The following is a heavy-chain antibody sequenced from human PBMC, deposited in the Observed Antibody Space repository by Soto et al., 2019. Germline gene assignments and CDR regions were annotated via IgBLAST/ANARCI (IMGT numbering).Heavy chain of an antibody. CDR3: ASGGSSRTQPSGAFDI. J-gene: IGHJ3*02. V-gene: IGHV1-3*04. CDR2: INIGTGDT. CDR1: GYTFTAYS. D-gene: IGHD1-26*01. Sequence: ASVKVSCKASGYTFTAYSMHWVRQAPGQGLEWLGRINIGTGDTEYSQKFQGRVMIARDTSATTGYLEVSSLRSEDTAVYYCASGGSSRTQPSGAFDIWGQGTMVTVSS.